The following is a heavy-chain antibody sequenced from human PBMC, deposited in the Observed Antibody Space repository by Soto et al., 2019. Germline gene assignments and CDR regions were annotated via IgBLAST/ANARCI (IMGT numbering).Heavy chain of an antibody. Sequence: PSETLSLTCAVSGGSISSSNWWSWVRQPPGKGLEWIGEIYHSGSTNYNPSLKSRVTISVDTSKNQFSLKLSSVTVADTAVYYCARGLVDCSSTSCYAGILDYWGQGTLVTVS. CDR2: IYHSGST. CDR1: GGSISSSNW. CDR3: ARGLVDCSSTSCYAGILDY. V-gene: IGHV4-4*02. J-gene: IGHJ4*02. D-gene: IGHD2-2*01.